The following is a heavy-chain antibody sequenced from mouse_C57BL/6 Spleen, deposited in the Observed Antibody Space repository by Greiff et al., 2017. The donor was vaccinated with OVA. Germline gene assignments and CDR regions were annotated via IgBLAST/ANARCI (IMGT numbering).Heavy chain of an antibody. CDR1: GYAFSSYW. J-gene: IGHJ1*03. D-gene: IGHD6-1*01. V-gene: IGHV1-80*01. CDR3: ARSSLYGYFDV. CDR2: IYPGDGDT. Sequence: VNLVESGAELVKPGASVKISCKASGYAFSSYWMNWVKQRPGKGLEWIGQIYPGDGDTNYNGKFKGKATLTADKSSSTAYMQLSSLTSEDSAVYFCARSSLYGYFDVWGTGTTVTVSS.